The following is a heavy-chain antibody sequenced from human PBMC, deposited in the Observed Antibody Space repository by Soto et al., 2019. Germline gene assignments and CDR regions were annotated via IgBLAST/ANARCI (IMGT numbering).Heavy chain of an antibody. J-gene: IGHJ5*02. Sequence: QITLKESGPTLMKPTQTLTLTCTFSGFSLDTSGVRVGWIRQPPGKALEWLAVMYWDEDKRYSPSLRSRLTITKDTSKNQLALTMTNMDPVDTATYYCAQSTVGDWGYWFDTWGQGTRVTLSS. CDR3: AQSTVGDWGYWFDT. D-gene: IGHD7-27*01. CDR1: GFSLDTSGVR. V-gene: IGHV2-5*02. CDR2: MYWDEDK.